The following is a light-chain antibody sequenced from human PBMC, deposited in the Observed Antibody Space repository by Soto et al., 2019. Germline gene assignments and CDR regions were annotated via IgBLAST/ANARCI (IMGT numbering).Light chain of an antibody. V-gene: IGKV1-5*03. J-gene: IGKJ1*01. CDR1: QSLNRW. Sequence: DIQMTQSPSSLSASVGDRVTITCRASQSLNRWLAWYQQKPGQAPKLLIYEASSLESGVPSRFSGRGSGTEFTLTISSLQPDDFATYYCQQYSGYSQTFGQGTKVEIK. CDR3: QQYSGYSQT. CDR2: EAS.